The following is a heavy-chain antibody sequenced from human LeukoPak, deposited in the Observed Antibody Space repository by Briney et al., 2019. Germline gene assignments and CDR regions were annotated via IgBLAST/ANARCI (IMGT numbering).Heavy chain of an antibody. D-gene: IGHD3-10*01. CDR2: IRWNSGSI. J-gene: IGHJ6*02. CDR3: AKDVFMVRGTHPSYYYYYGMDV. CDR1: GFTFGGYA. V-gene: IGHV3-9*01. Sequence: GRSLRLSCAASGFTFGGYAMHWVRQAPGKGLEWVSGIRWNSGSIGYADSVKGRFTISRDNAKNSLYLQMNSLRAEDTALYYCAKDVFMVRGTHPSYYYYYGMDVWGQGTTVTVSS.